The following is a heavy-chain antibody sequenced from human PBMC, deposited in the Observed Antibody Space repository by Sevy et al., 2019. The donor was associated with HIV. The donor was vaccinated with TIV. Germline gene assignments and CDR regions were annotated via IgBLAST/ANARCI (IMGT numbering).Heavy chain of an antibody. CDR3: ARDRLRYLEGGMDV. J-gene: IGHJ6*02. D-gene: IGHD3-3*01. CDR2: INPNSGGT. CDR1: GGSFSNFP. V-gene: IGHV1-2*06. Sequence: ASVKVPCKASGGSFSNFPVSWVRQAPGQGLEWMGRINPNSGGTNYAQKFQGRVTMTRDTSISTAYMELSRLRSDDTAVYYCARDRLRYLEGGMDVWGQGTTVTVSS.